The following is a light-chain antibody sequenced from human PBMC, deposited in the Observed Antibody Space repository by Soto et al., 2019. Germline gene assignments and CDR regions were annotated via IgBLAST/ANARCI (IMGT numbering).Light chain of an antibody. CDR3: QQGHSMPFT. J-gene: IGKJ3*01. CDR1: QSITNS. V-gene: IGKV1-39*01. CDR2: AAS. Sequence: DLQMTQSPSSLSASVGDRVTITCRASQSITNSLNWYQHKPGKAPTLVVYAASSLQSGVPSRFSGSGSGTDFTVTISSLQPEDFATYFCQQGHSMPFTFGPGTKVDIK.